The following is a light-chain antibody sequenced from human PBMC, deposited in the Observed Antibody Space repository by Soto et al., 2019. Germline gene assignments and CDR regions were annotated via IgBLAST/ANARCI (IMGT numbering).Light chain of an antibody. J-gene: IGLJ2*01. CDR2: DVS. CDR1: SSDVGGYNY. V-gene: IGLV2-11*01. CDR3: CSYAGRYTSVV. Sequence: QSALTQPRSVSGSPGQSVTISCTGTSSDVGGYNYVSWYQQHPGKAPKLMIYDVSKRSSGVPDRFSASKSGNTASLTISGHQAEDEADYYCCSYAGRYTSVVFGGGTKLTVL.